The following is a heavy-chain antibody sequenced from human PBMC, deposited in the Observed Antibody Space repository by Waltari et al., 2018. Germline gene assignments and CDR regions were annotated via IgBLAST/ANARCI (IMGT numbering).Heavy chain of an antibody. J-gene: IGHJ6*02. CDR1: GGSFSGYY. Sequence: QVQLQQWGAGLLKPSETLSLTCAVYGGSFSGYYWSWIRQPPGKGLEWIGEINHSGSTNYNPSLKSRVTISVDTSKNQFSLKLSSVTAADTAVYYCARGPAYYYDSSGYSRSGYYGMDVWGQGTTVTVSS. CDR3: ARGPAYYYDSSGYSRSGYYGMDV. D-gene: IGHD3-22*01. CDR2: INHSGST. V-gene: IGHV4-34*01.